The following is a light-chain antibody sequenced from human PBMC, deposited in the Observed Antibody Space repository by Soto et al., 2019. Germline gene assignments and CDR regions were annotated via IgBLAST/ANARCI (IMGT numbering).Light chain of an antibody. J-gene: IGKJ4*01. V-gene: IGKV3-20*01. Sequence: EIVLTQSPGTLSLSPGERATLSCRASQSVSSSYLAWYQQKTGQAPRLLIYGASSRATGLPDRFSGSGSGTDFPLTISRLEPEDFAVYYCQQYGSSPPLTFGGGTKVEIK. CDR2: GAS. CDR3: QQYGSSPPLT. CDR1: QSVSSSY.